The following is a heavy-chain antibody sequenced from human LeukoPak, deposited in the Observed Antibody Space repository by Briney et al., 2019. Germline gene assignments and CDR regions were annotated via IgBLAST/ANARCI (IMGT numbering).Heavy chain of an antibody. D-gene: IGHD3-22*01. CDR1: GGSISSSSYY. CDR2: IYYSGST. V-gene: IGHV4-39*01. J-gene: IGHJ4*02. CDR3: ARLVVDYYDSSGYYLPYYFDY. Sequence: SETLSLTCTVSGGSISSSSYYWGWIRQPPGKGLEWIGSIYYSGSTYYNPSLKSRVTISADTSKNQFSLKLSSVTAADTAVYYCARLVVDYYDSSGYYLPYYFDYWGQGTLVTVSS.